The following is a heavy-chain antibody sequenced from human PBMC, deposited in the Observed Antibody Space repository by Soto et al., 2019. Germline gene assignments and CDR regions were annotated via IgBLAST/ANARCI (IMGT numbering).Heavy chain of an antibody. Sequence: GGSLRLSCAASGFTFSSYGMHWVRQAPGKGLEWVAVISYDGSNKYYADSVKGRFTISRDNSKNTLYLQMNSLRAEDTAVYYCAKESDPLYYGDVDYWGQGTLVTVSS. CDR1: GFTFSSYG. J-gene: IGHJ4*02. CDR2: ISYDGSNK. D-gene: IGHD4-17*01. CDR3: AKESDPLYYGDVDY. V-gene: IGHV3-30*18.